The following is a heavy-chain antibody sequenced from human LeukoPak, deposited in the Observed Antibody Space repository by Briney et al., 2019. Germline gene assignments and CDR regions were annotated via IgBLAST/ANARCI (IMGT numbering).Heavy chain of an antibody. D-gene: IGHD4-17*01. CDR1: GFTFSSYG. CDR3: THGDYPLTS. V-gene: IGHV3-33*01. Sequence: PGRSLRLSCAASGFTFSSYGMHWVRQAPGKGLEWVAVIWYDGSNKYYADSVKGRFTISRDSSKNTLYLQMNSLRAEDTAVYYCTHGDYPLTSLGQGTLVTGSS. J-gene: IGHJ5*02. CDR2: IWYDGSNK.